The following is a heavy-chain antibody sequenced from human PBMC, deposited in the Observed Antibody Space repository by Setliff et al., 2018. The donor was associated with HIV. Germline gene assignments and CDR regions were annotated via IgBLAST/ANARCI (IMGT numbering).Heavy chain of an antibody. V-gene: IGHV4-31*03. Sequence: PSETLSLTCTVSGGSISSGGYYWSWIRQHPGKGLAWIGYIYYSGSNYYNPSIKSRVTVSVDTSKNLFSLRLSSVTAADTAVYYCARQGAVNGHSFDYWGQGALVTVSS. J-gene: IGHJ4*02. CDR2: IYYSGSN. CDR3: ARQGAVNGHSFDY. D-gene: IGHD6-19*01. CDR1: GGSISSGGYY.